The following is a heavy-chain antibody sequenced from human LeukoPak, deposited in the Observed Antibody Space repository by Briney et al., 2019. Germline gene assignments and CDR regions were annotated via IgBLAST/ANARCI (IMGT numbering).Heavy chain of an antibody. D-gene: IGHD1-7*01. V-gene: IGHV3-9*01. J-gene: IGHJ4*02. CDR2: ISWNSGSI. CDR3: AKSWNYVDTFDY. Sequence: PGGSLRLSCAASGFTFDDYAMHWVWQAPGKGLEWVSGISWNSGSIGYADSVKGRFTISRDNAKNSLYLQMNSLRAEDTALYYCAKSWNYVDTFDYWGQGTLVTVSS. CDR1: GFTFDDYA.